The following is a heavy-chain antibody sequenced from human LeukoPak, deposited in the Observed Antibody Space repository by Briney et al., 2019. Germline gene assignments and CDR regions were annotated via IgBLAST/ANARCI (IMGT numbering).Heavy chain of an antibody. V-gene: IGHV3-7*01. Sequence: GGSLRLYCAASGFTFSSYWMSWVRQAPGKGLEWVASIKQDGSEKYYVDSVKGRFTISRDNAKNSLYLQMNSLRAEDTALYYCARAPGEGWFDPWGQGTLVTVSS. D-gene: IGHD4-17*01. CDR2: IKQDGSEK. J-gene: IGHJ5*02. CDR1: GFTFSSYW. CDR3: ARAPGEGWFDP.